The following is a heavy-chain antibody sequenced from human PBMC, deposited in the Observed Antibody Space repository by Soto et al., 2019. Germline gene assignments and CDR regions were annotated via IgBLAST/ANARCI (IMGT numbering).Heavy chain of an antibody. Sequence: SETLSLTCTVSGGSFSSGNDYWVWIRRPPGKGLEWVGSFYFGGSTYYNPSLMSRVIVSVDTSKNQFSLTVNSVTAEDTAVYLCVRRSHTLWRAYWGRGTHVSV. D-gene: IGHD1-26*01. J-gene: IGHJ4*01. CDR3: VRRSHTLWRAY. CDR1: GGSFSSGNDY. CDR2: FYFGGST. V-gene: IGHV4-39*01.